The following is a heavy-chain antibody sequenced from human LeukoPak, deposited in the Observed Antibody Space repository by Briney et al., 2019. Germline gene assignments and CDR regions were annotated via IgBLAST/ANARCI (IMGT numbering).Heavy chain of an antibody. CDR1: GFTFSSYS. Sequence: SGGSLRLSCVASGFTFSSYSMNWVRQAPGKGLEWVSYISSGSRTIYYADSVKGRFTISRDNAKNSLYLQMNSLRAEDTAVYYCAREVYYDSSGYYHPGGFDCWGQGTLVTVSS. J-gene: IGHJ4*02. V-gene: IGHV3-48*01. CDR3: AREVYYDSSGYYHPGGFDC. CDR2: ISSGSRTI. D-gene: IGHD3-22*01.